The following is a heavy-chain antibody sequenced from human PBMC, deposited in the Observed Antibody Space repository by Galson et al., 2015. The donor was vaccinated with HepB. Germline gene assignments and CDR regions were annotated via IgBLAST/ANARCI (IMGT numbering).Heavy chain of an antibody. CDR3: ARTALSPPYYHDSSGYYWYFDL. J-gene: IGHJ2*01. V-gene: IGHV4-61*08. D-gene: IGHD3-22*01. Sequence: ETLSLTCAVSGGSVIGSGYCWNWVRQPPGKGLEWIGYMFYNGKTSYNPSLESRLPISLDTSKNQVSLKLSSVTAADTAVYYCARTALSPPYYHDSSGYYWYFDLWGRGTLVTVSS. CDR2: MFYNGKT. CDR1: GGSVIGSGYC.